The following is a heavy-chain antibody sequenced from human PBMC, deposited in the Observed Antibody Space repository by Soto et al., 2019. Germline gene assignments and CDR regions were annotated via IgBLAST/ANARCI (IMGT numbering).Heavy chain of an antibody. CDR3: ARDRVVPAAIPYYYYGMDV. V-gene: IGHV1-2*04. J-gene: IGHJ6*02. CDR1: GYTFTGYY. CDR2: INPNSGGT. Sequence: ASVKVSCKASGYTFTGYYMHWVRQAPGQGLEWMGWINPNSGGTNYAQKFQGWVTMTRDTSISTAYMELSRLRSDDTAVYYCARDRVVPAAIPYYYYGMDVWGQGTTVTVSS. D-gene: IGHD2-2*01.